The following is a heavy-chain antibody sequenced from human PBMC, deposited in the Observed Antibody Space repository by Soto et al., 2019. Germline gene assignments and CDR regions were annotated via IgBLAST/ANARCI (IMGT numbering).Heavy chain of an antibody. CDR3: ASRIAAGDYYYYGMDV. Sequence: QVQLVQSGAEVKMPGSSVKVSCKASGGTFSSYTISWVRQAPGQGLEWMGRIIPILGIANYAQKFQGRVTITADKSTSTAYMELSSLRSEDTAVYYCASRIAAGDYYYYGMDVWGQGTTVTVSS. D-gene: IGHD6-13*01. J-gene: IGHJ6*02. CDR1: GGTFSSYT. CDR2: IIPILGIA. V-gene: IGHV1-69*02.